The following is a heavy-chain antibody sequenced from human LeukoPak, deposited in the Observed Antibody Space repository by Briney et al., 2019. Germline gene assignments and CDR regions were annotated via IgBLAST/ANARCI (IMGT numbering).Heavy chain of an antibody. CDR3: ARDGDSGSYFMGGWFDP. CDR1: GYTFTGYY. J-gene: IGHJ5*02. Sequence: ASVKVSCKASGYTFTGYYMHWVRQAPGQGLEWMGWINPNSGGTNYAQKFQGRVTMTRDTSISTAYMELSRLRSDDTAVYYCARDGDSGSYFMGGWFDPWGQGTLVTVSS. V-gene: IGHV1-2*02. CDR2: INPNSGGT. D-gene: IGHD1-26*01.